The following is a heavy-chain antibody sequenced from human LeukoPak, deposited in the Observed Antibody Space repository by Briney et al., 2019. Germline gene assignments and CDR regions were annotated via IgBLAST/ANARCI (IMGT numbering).Heavy chain of an antibody. CDR1: GFSFSSYA. CDR3: AKRTDTSGNRGGALDI. V-gene: IGHV3-23*01. J-gene: IGHJ3*02. Sequence: GGSLRLSCAASGFSFSSYAMTWARQAPVKGLEWVSAISGDGTRTYYADSVKGRFTISRDNTKNTLYLQMNSLRAEDTAVYYCAKRTDTSGNRGGALDIWGQGTMVAVSS. CDR2: ISGDGTRT. D-gene: IGHD3-22*01.